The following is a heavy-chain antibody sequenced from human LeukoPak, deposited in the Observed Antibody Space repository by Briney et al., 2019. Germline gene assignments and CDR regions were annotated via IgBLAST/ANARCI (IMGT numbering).Heavy chain of an antibody. D-gene: IGHD1-26*01. Sequence: KASETLSLTCTVSGGSISTYYWGWIRQPPGKGLEWIGYIYYSGSTNYNPSLKSRVTISVDTSKNQFSLKLSSVTAADTAVYYCARSSSTGSYWADYWGQGTLVTVSS. CDR3: ARSSSTGSYWADY. V-gene: IGHV4-59*01. CDR1: GGSISTYY. CDR2: IYYSGST. J-gene: IGHJ4*02.